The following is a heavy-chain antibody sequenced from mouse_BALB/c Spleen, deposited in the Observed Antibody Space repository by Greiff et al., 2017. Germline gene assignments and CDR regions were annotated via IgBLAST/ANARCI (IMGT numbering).Heavy chain of an antibody. CDR1: GFTFSDYY. CDR3: ARDDGKGAMDY. CDR2: ISDGGSYT. J-gene: IGHJ4*01. V-gene: IGHV5-4*02. Sequence: EVQGVESGGGLVKPGGSLKLSCAASGFTFSDYYMYWVRQTPEKRLEWVATISDGGSYTYYPDSVKGRFTISRDNAKNNLYLQMSSLKSEDTAMYYCARDDGKGAMDYWGQGTSVTVSS. D-gene: IGHD2-1*01.